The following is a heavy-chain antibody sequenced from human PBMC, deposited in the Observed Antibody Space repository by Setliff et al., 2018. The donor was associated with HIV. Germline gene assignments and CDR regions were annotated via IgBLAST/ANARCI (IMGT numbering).Heavy chain of an antibody. D-gene: IGHD3-10*01. CDR2: IIPIFGLA. CDR1: GYIFKNYD. V-gene: IGHV1-69*04. J-gene: IGHJ3*02. CDR3: ARAEFLGPESDFDI. Sequence: SVKVSCKASGYIFKNYDINWVRQAPGQGLEWMGRIIPIFGLANYARKFQGRVTITADKSTSTAYLELSSLTYDDTAIYYCARAEFLGPESDFDIWGQGTMVTVSS.